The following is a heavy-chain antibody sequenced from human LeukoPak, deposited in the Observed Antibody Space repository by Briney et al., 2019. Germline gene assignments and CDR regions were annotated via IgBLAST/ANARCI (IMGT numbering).Heavy chain of an antibody. CDR1: GFTFSSYS. CDR3: ASPYSGYGWGHWDY. V-gene: IGHV3-48*02. D-gene: IGHD5-12*01. CDR2: ISSSSTTI. Sequence: PGRSLRLSCAASGFTFSSYSMNWVRQAPGKGLEWVSHISSSSTTIYYADSVKGRFTISRDNAKNSLYLQMNSLRDEDTAVYYCASPYSGYGWGHWDYWGQGTLVTVSS. J-gene: IGHJ4*02.